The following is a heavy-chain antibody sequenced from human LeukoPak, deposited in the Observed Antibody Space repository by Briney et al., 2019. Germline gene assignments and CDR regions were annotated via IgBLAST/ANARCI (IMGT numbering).Heavy chain of an antibody. CDR2: INPNSGGT. Sequence: ASVKVSCKASGYTFTGYYMHWVRQAPGQGREWMGWINPNSGGTNYAQKFQGRVTMTRDTSISTAYMELSRLRSDDTAVYYCARFRWAAGTVDYWGQGTLVTVSS. J-gene: IGHJ4*02. V-gene: IGHV1-2*02. CDR3: ARFRWAAGTVDY. CDR1: GYTFTGYY. D-gene: IGHD6-13*01.